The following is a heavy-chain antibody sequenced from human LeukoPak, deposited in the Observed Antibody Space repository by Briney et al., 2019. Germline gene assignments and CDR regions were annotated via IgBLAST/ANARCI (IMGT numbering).Heavy chain of an antibody. V-gene: IGHV4-34*01. CDR3: ARPTRYYYTGRDA. D-gene: IGHD4-17*01. CDR1: GGSFSGYY. CDR2: INHSGST. J-gene: IGHJ6*04. Sequence: SGTLSLTCAVYGGSFSGYYWSWIRQPPGKGLEWIGEINHSGSTNYNPSLKSRVTISVDTSKNQFSLKLSSVTAADTAVYYCARPTRYYYTGRDAWGKGPTVTVSS.